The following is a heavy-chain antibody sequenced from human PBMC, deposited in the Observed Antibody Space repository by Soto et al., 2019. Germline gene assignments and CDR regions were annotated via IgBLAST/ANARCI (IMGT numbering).Heavy chain of an antibody. CDR2: ISAHNGNT. CDR3: AMVDVYVTPSPQDV. D-gene: IGHD3-16*01. Sequence: ASVKVSCKTSGYTFTSYGINWVRQAPGQGLEWMGWISAHNGNTNYAQKIQGRVTMTTETSTSTAYMELRSLRSDDTAVYYCAMVDVYVTPSPQDVWGQGTTVTVSS. CDR1: GYTFTSYG. V-gene: IGHV1-18*01. J-gene: IGHJ6*02.